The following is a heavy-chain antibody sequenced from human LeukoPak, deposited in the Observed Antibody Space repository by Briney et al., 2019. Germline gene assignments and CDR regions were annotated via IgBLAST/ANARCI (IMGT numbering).Heavy chain of an antibody. CDR1: RFAFSAYW. CDR2: INEDATTI. J-gene: IGHJ4*02. V-gene: IGHV3-74*01. CDR3: VRDLILVWTPGDDFDF. D-gene: IGHD3-16*01. Sequence: GGSLRLSCAASRFAFSAYWMHWVRQAPGKGLEWVSRINEDATTITYADSVKGRFIISRDNSKKSLYLQMNNLRAEDTAVYYCVRDLILVWTPGDDFDFWGQGTLVIVSS.